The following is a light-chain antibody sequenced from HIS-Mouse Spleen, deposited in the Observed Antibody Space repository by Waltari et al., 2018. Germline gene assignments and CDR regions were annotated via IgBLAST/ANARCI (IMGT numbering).Light chain of an antibody. CDR2: EGS. CDR1: SRDVGRSNL. CDR3: CSYAGSSTWV. J-gene: IGLJ3*02. Sequence: QSALTQPASVSGSPGQSITISCTGTSRDVGRSNLVLGYQQHPGKAPKLMIYEGSKRPSGVSNRFSGSKSGNTASLTISGLQAEDEADYYCCSYAGSSTWVFGGGTKLTVL. V-gene: IGLV2-23*01.